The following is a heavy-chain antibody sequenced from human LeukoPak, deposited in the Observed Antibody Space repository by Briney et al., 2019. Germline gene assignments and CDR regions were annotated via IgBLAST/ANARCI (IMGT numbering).Heavy chain of an antibody. CDR2: IIPIFGTA. D-gene: IGHD5-18*01. J-gene: IGHJ4*02. V-gene: IGHV1-69*13. Sequence: ASVKVSCKASGYTFTSYGISWVRQAPGQGLEWMGGIIPIFGTANYAQKFQGRVTITADESTSTAYMELSSLRSEDTAVYYCARDPNTAMVNGGDYWGQGTLVTVSS. CDR3: ARDPNTAMVNGGDY. CDR1: GYTFTSYG.